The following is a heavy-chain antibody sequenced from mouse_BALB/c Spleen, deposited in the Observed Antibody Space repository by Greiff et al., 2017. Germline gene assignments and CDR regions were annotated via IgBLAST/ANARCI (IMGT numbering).Heavy chain of an antibody. CDR1: GFTFSSYA. Sequence: EVKLVESGGGLVKPGGSLKLSCAASGFTFSSYAMSWVRQSPEKRLEWVAEISSGGSYTYYPDTVTGRFTISRDNAKNTLYLEMSSLRSEDTAMYYCARDGYYAMDYWGQGTSVTVSS. CDR2: ISSGGSYT. V-gene: IGHV5-9-4*01. J-gene: IGHJ4*01. CDR3: ARDGYYAMDY.